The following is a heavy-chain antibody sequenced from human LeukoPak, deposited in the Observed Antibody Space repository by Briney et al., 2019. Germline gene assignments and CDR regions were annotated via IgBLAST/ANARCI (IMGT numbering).Heavy chain of an antibody. V-gene: IGHV4-34*01. CDR1: GGSFSGYY. CDR2: INHSGST. Sequence: NASETLSLTCAVYGGSFSGYYWSWIRQPSEKGLEWIGEINHSGSTNYNPSLKSRVTISVDTSKNQFSLKLSSVTAADTAVYYCARGGRRGPYSSSYGNFDYWGQGTLVTVSS. J-gene: IGHJ4*02. CDR3: ARGGRRGPYSSSYGNFDY. D-gene: IGHD6-6*01.